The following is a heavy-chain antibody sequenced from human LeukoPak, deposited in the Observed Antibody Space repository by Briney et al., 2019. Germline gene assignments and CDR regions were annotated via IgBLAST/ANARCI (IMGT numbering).Heavy chain of an antibody. Sequence: GGSLRLSCAASGFSVSTYEMNWVRQAPGKGLECVSYISSSGTIISYADSVEGRFTISRDNAKNSLYLEMNSLRAEDTAVYYCARDGDSGYGSFFDYWGQGTLVTVSS. V-gene: IGHV3-48*03. CDR3: ARDGDSGYGSFFDY. CDR2: ISSSGTII. D-gene: IGHD5-12*01. CDR1: GFSVSTYE. J-gene: IGHJ4*02.